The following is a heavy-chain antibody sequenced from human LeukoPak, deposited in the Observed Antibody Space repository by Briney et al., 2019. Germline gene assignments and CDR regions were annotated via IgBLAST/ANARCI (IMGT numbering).Heavy chain of an antibody. CDR1: GGSFSGYY. CDR2: INHSGST. Sequence: SETLSLTCAVYGGSFSGYYWSLIRQPPGKGLEWIGEINHSGSTNYNPSLKSRVTISVDTSKNQFSLKLSSVTAADTAVYYCARARSDFWSGYYLDYWGQGTLVTVSS. CDR3: ARARSDFWSGYYLDY. V-gene: IGHV4-34*01. D-gene: IGHD3-3*01. J-gene: IGHJ4*02.